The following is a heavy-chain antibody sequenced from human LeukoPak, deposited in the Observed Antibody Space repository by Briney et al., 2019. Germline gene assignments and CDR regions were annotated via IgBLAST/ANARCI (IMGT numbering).Heavy chain of an antibody. CDR1: GYTFSSYS. CDR2: ISVRSNYI. D-gene: IGHD3-22*01. V-gene: IGHV3-21*01. CDR3: VRLRRNSDTSGFYYYYDF. Sequence: PGGSLRLSCLASGYTFSSYSINWVRQAPGKGLEWVSSISVRSNYIYYADSVRGRFSISRDDARDSLYLQMNSLRAEDTAVYYCVRLRRNSDTSGFYYYYDFWGQGTLVTVSS. J-gene: IGHJ4*02.